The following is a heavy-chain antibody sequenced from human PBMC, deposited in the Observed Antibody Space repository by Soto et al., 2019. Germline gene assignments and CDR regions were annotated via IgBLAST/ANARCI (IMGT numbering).Heavy chain of an antibody. D-gene: IGHD3-3*01. Sequence: ASVKVSCKASGYTFTSYDINWVRQATGQGLEWMGWMNPNSGNTGYAQKFQGRVTMTRNTSISTAYMELSSLRSEDTAVYYCARGLSYDFWSGYYLNFDYWGQGTLVTVSS. CDR1: GYTFTSYD. CDR3: ARGLSYDFWSGYYLNFDY. J-gene: IGHJ4*02. V-gene: IGHV1-8*01. CDR2: MNPNSGNT.